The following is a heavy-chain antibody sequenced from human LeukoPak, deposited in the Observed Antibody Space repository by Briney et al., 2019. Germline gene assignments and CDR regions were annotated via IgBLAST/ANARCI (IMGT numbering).Heavy chain of an antibody. CDR1: GFNFDDYT. CDR2: INWDGGST. J-gene: IGHJ4*01. CDR3: AKDLGKVIAAAGTSGFDS. Sequence: PGGSLRLSCAASGFNFDDYTMHWVRQIPGKSLEWVSLINWDGGSTFYADSVKGRFTISRDTRKNFLYLQMISLRTEDTALYYCAKDLGKVIAAAGTSGFDSWGRGTLATVSS. V-gene: IGHV3-43*01. D-gene: IGHD6-13*01.